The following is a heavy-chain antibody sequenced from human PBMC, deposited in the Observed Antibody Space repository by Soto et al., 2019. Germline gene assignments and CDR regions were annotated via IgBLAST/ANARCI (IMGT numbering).Heavy chain of an antibody. CDR1: GGSISSSNW. D-gene: IGHD2-15*01. CDR3: AREGFGYCSGGSCYSQINYFDY. Sequence: QVQLQESGPGLVKPSGTLSLTCAVSGGSISSSNWWSWVRQPPGKGLEWIGEIYHSGSTNYNPSLKSGVTISVDKAKNQFSLKLISVTAADTAVYYCAREGFGYCSGGSCYSQINYFDYWGQGTLVTVSS. J-gene: IGHJ4*02. V-gene: IGHV4-4*02. CDR2: IYHSGST.